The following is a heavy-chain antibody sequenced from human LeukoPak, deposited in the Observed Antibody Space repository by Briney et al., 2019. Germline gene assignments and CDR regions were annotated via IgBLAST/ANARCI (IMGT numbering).Heavy chain of an antibody. J-gene: IGHJ6*02. CDR1: GGSFSGYH. Sequence: SETLSLTCTVNGGSFSGYHWTWIRQSPGNGLEWIGEINYSGFTNYNPSLNSRVTLSLETSKNQVSLKLNSVTAADTAVYYCARGPSVYDWNSNSRFYHYYGLDFWGQGTSVSVSS. CDR2: INYSGFT. D-gene: IGHD1-1*01. V-gene: IGHV4-34*01. CDR3: ARGPSVYDWNSNSRFYHYYGLDF.